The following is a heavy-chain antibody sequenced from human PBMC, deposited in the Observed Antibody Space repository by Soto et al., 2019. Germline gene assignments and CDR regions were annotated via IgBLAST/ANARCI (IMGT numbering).Heavy chain of an antibody. J-gene: IGHJ4*02. CDR2: ISSHSTTM. CDR3: ARNPREREQRLFDF. Sequence: EVVLVESGGDLVQPGGSLRLSCAASGFTLSSYTMNWVRQAPGKGLEWVAYISSHSTTMYYADSVKGRFTISRDNARNSLFLQMNSLRDEDTAIYYCARNPREREQRLFDFWGQGTLVTVST. CDR1: GFTLSSYT. D-gene: IGHD1-1*01. V-gene: IGHV3-48*02.